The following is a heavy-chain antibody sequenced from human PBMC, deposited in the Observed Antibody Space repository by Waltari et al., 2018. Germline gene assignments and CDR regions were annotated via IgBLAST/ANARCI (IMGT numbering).Heavy chain of an antibody. D-gene: IGHD1-26*01. Sequence: EVQLVESGGGLVQPGGSLRLSCEASGFSFNKFWMYWVRQSPGKGLVWVSRINRDGSPTNYADFVKGRFTISRDDAKNTVYLQMNSLTVEDTAVYICARGWETPPDYWGQGTLVIVSS. V-gene: IGHV3-74*01. CDR2: INRDGSPT. J-gene: IGHJ4*02. CDR1: GFSFNKFW. CDR3: ARGWETPPDY.